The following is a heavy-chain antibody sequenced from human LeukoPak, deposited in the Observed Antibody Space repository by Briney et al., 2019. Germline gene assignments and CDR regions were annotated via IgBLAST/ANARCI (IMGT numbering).Heavy chain of an antibody. CDR1: GYTFTDYY. V-gene: IGHV1-2*02. Sequence: ASVKVSCKASGYTFTDYYIHCVRQAPGQGLEWMGWIGPKNGDTHYAQKFQGRLTMTRDTSITTAFIELSRLTSDDTAVYYCVRDHASSYDYWGQGTLVTVSP. D-gene: IGHD1-26*01. CDR3: VRDHASSYDY. CDR2: IGPKNGDT. J-gene: IGHJ4*02.